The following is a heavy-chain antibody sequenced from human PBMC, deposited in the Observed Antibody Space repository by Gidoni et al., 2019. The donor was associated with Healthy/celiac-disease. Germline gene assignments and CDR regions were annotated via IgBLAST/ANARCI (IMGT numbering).Heavy chain of an antibody. D-gene: IGHD1-26*01. CDR3: ARDPRQPIVGATMGFDF. J-gene: IGHJ4*02. CDR2: IWFDGSNK. V-gene: IGHV3-33*08. Sequence: QVQLVESGGGVVQPGRSLRLSCAASGFIFKTYGIHWVRQAPGKGLEWVAVIWFDGSNKYYADSVKGRFTISRDNSKNTLYLQMNRLRAEDTAVYYCARDPRQPIVGATMGFDFWGQGTLVTVSS. CDR1: GFIFKTYG.